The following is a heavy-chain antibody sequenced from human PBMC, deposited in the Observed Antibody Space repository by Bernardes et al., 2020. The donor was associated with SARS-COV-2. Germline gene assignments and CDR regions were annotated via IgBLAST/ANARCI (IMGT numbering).Heavy chain of an antibody. CDR2: VYSSGTT. Sequence: ETLSLTCTVSGGSISTSSSWWAWIRQPPGKGLEWIGSVYSSGTTYYNPSLKNRVAIFVDTSKNQFSLSLSSVTATDTAVFYCARRGGAGRSFDYWGQGAQVTVSS. D-gene: IGHD3-10*01. CDR3: ARRGGAGRSFDY. J-gene: IGHJ4*02. V-gene: IGHV4-39*01. CDR1: GGSISTSSSW.